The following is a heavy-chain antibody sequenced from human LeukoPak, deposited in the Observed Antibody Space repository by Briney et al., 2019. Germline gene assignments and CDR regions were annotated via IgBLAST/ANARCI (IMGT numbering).Heavy chain of an antibody. D-gene: IGHD5-12*01. CDR2: IWYDGGNK. CDR3: ARDQGGSGYVGY. Sequence: GGSLRLSCAVSGFTFSSYGMHWVRQAPGKGLEWVASIWYDGGNKYYADSVKGRFTISRDNSKNTLYLQVNSLRDDDTAIYYCARDQGGSGYVGYWGQGTLVTVSS. CDR1: GFTFSSYG. V-gene: IGHV3-30*02. J-gene: IGHJ4*02.